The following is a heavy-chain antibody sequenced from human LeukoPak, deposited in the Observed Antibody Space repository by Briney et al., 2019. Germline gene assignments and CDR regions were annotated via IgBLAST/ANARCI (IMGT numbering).Heavy chain of an antibody. V-gene: IGHV3-23*01. D-gene: IGHD3-10*01. J-gene: IGHJ4*02. Sequence: PGRSLRLSCAASGFTFSSYAMSWVRQAPGKGLEWVSAISGSGGSTYYADSVKGRFTISRDNSKNTLYLQMNSLRAEDTAVYYCAKGYFYSSGSDPIDYWGQGTLVTVSS. CDR1: GFTFSSYA. CDR2: ISGSGGST. CDR3: AKGYFYSSGSDPIDY.